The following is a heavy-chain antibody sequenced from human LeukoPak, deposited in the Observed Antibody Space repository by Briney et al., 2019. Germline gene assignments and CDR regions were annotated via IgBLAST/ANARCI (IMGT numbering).Heavy chain of an antibody. J-gene: IGHJ1*01. D-gene: IGHD2-2*01. Sequence: GGSLRLSCAASGFTFSNYWMSWVRQAPGKGLEWVANIKEDGSEKKYVDSVKGRFTISSDNAKNSLHLQMNSLRAEDTAVYYCARTDGYCSSTSCQEYFQYWGQGTLVTVSS. CDR1: GFTFSNYW. CDR3: ARTDGYCSSTSCQEYFQY. V-gene: IGHV3-7*01. CDR2: IKEDGSEK.